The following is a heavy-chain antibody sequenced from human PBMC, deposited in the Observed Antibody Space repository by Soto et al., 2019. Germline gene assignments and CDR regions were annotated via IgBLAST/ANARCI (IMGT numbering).Heavy chain of an antibody. CDR3: ARDLRTTNYYFDY. J-gene: IGHJ4*02. CDR1: GFTFSRYG. CDR2: IWYDGSKK. D-gene: IGHD4-4*01. V-gene: IGHV3-33*01. Sequence: GGSLRLSCTVSGFTFSRYGMHWVRRAPGKGLEWVAVIWYDGSKKYYADSVKGRFAISRDDSKNTLYLQMNSLRAEDTAVYSCARDLRTTNYYFDYWGQGTLATVSS.